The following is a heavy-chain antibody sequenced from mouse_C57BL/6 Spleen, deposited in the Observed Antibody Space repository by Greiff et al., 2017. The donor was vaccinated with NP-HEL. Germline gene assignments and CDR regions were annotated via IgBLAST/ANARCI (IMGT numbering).Heavy chain of an antibody. CDR1: GFTFTDYY. CDR2: IRNKANGYTT. V-gene: IGHV7-3*01. D-gene: IGHD1-1*01. Sequence: DVMLVESGGGLVQPGGSLSLSCAASGFTFTDYYMSWVRQPPGKALEWLGFIRNKANGYTTEYSASVKGRFTISRDNSQSILYLQMNALRAEDSATYYCARDYGDAMDYWGQGTSVTVSS. J-gene: IGHJ4*01. CDR3: ARDYGDAMDY.